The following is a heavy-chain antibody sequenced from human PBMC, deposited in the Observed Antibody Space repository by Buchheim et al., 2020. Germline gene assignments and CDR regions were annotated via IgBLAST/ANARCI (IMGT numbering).Heavy chain of an antibody. CDR3: ARNVGGDYYDSSGYQV. CDR1: GYTFTSYY. V-gene: IGHV1-46*01. CDR2: INPSGGST. Sequence: QVQLVQSGAEVKKPGASVKVSCKASGYTFTSYYMHCVRQAPGQGLEWMGIINPSGGSTSYAQKFQGRVTMTRDTSKSTVYMELSSLRSEDTAVYYCARNVGGDYYDSSGYQVWGQGT. J-gene: IGHJ4*02. D-gene: IGHD3-22*01.